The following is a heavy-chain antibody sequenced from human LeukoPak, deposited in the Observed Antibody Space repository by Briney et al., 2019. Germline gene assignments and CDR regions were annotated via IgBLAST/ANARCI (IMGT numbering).Heavy chain of an antibody. J-gene: IGHJ4*02. V-gene: IGHV4-4*07. CDR2: IYTSGST. CDR3: ARMIMDTAMAPDYFDY. D-gene: IGHD5-18*01. CDR1: GASISTYY. Sequence: SETLSLTCTVSGASISTYYWSWIRQPAGKGLEWIGRIYTSGSTNYNPSLKSRVTISVDTSKNQFSLKLSSVTAADTAVYYCARMIMDTAMAPDYFDYWGQGTLVTVSS.